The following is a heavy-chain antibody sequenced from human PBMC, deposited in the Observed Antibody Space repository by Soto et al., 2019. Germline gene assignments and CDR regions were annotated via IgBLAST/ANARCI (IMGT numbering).Heavy chain of an antibody. V-gene: IGHV3-33*01. J-gene: IGHJ6*02. CDR3: AIDSFGGVVSYPDYYYGMDV. D-gene: IGHD3-3*01. CDR1: GFTFSSYG. Sequence: PGGSLRLSCAASGFTFSSYGMHWVRQAPGKGLEWVAVIWYDGSNKYYADSVKGRFTISRDNSKNTLYLQMNSLRAEDTAVYYFAIDSFGGVVSYPDYYYGMDVWGQGTTVTVSS. CDR2: IWYDGSNK.